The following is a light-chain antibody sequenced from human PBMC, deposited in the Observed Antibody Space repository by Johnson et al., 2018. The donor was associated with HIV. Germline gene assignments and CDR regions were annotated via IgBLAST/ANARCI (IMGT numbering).Light chain of an antibody. J-gene: IGLJ1*01. CDR2: DSN. CDR3: GTWDSSLSAHYI. CDR1: SSNIGNNY. Sequence: HSVLTQPPSVSAAPGQKVTISCSGSSSNIGNNYVSWYQQLPGTAPKLLIYDSNKRPSGIPDRFSGSKSGTSATLGITGLQTGDEADYYCGTWDSSLSAHYIFGTGTKVTVL. V-gene: IGLV1-51*01.